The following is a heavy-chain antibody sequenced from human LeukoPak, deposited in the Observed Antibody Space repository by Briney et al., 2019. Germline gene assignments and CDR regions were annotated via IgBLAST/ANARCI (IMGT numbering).Heavy chain of an antibody. CDR1: GGSFSGYY. D-gene: IGHD2-8*02. J-gene: IGHJ4*02. V-gene: IGHV4-34*01. CDR2: INHSGST. CDR3: ARTLSGAHFDY. Sequence: SETLSLTCAVYGGSFSGYYWSWIRQPPGKGLEWIGEINHSGSTNYNPSLKSRVTISVDTSKNQFSPKLSSVTAADTAVYYCARTLSGAHFDYWGQGTLVTVSS.